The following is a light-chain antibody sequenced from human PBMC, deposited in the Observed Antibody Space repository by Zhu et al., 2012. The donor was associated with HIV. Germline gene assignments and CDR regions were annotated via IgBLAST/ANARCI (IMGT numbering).Light chain of an antibody. CDR1: QDISSY. CDR3: QQYYSYPRT. Sequence: AIRMTQSPSSLSASTGDRVIITCRASQDISSYLAWYQQKPGKAPKLLIYAASTLQSGVPSRFSGSGSGTDFTLTISCLQSEDFATYYCQQYYSYPRTFGQGTKVEIK. V-gene: IGKV1-8*01. J-gene: IGKJ1*01. CDR2: AAS.